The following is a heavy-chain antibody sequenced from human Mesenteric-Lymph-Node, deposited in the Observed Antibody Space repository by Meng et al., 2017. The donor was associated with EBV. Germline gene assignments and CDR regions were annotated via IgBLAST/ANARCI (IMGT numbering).Heavy chain of an antibody. CDR1: GYYFTDYD. CDR3: ANDGSPFDY. Sequence: QVQLVQSGAEVKQPGASVKVSCKASGYYFTDYDADWVRQAPGQGLEWMGRINPKSGDTNYAQRFQGRVTMTRDTSISTAYMELSGLRSDDTAFYYCANDGSPFDYWGQGTLVTVFS. J-gene: IGHJ4*02. D-gene: IGHD5-24*01. V-gene: IGHV1-2*06. CDR2: INPKSGDT.